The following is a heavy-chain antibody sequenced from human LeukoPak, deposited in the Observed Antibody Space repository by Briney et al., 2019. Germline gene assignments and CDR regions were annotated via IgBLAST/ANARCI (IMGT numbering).Heavy chain of an antibody. J-gene: IGHJ5*02. CDR3: ARGVDTAMVSGGYNWFEP. Sequence: PSETLSLTCSVSGDSISSYSWKWIRQSAGKGLEWIGRIYTSGSTNYNPSLESRVTVSLDTSRNQFSLNLTSVTAADTAVYYCARGVDTAMVSGGYNWFEPWGQGIEVLVSS. CDR2: IYTSGST. V-gene: IGHV4-4*07. D-gene: IGHD5-18*01. CDR1: GDSISSYS.